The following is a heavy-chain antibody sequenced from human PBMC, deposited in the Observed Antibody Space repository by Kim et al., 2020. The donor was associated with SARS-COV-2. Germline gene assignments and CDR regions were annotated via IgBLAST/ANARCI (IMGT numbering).Heavy chain of an antibody. CDR2: INPDGSET. CDR3: ARANYFHN. Sequence: GGSLRLSCAASGFEFSHHWMNWVRQAPGKGLELVANINPDGSETTYVDSVRGRFTISRDNAKNSLYLQMNSLRDVDTAVYYCARANYFHNWCQGTLVTVSS. J-gene: IGHJ4*02. CDR1: GFEFSHHW. V-gene: IGHV3-7*03.